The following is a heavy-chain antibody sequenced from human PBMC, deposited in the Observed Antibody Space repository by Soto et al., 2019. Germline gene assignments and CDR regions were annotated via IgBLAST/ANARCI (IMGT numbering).Heavy chain of an antibody. CDR1: GFTFSRYW. J-gene: IGHJ3*02. D-gene: IGHD6-19*01. CDR3: AKGLAVAGPDAFDI. V-gene: IGHV3-74*01. Sequence: VGSLRLSCAASGFTFSRYWMYWVRQAPGKGLVWVSRINGDGSSTTYADSVKGRFTISRDNANNTLHLQMNSLRAEDTGLYYCAKGLAVAGPDAFDIWGQGTMVTVSS. CDR2: INGDGSST.